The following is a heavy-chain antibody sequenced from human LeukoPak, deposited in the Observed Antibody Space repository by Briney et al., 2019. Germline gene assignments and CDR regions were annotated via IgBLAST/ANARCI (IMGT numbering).Heavy chain of an antibody. CDR3: AKTDIAVAHYFDY. J-gene: IGHJ4*02. Sequence: PGGSLRLSCAASGFTFSSYGMHWVSQAPGKGMEWVAFIRYDGSNKYYADSVKGRFTISRDNSKNTLYLQMNSLRAEDTAVYYCAKTDIAVAHYFDYWGQGTLVTVSS. D-gene: IGHD6-19*01. V-gene: IGHV3-30*02. CDR2: IRYDGSNK. CDR1: GFTFSSYG.